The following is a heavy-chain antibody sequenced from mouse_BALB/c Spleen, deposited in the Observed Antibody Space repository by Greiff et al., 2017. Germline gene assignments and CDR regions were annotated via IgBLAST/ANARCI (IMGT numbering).Heavy chain of an antibody. J-gene: IGHJ4*01. D-gene: IGHD1-1*01. CDR2: ISSGGST. CDR3: ARGYYGSSYAMDY. Sequence: EVKVVESGGGLVKPGGSLKLSCAASGFTFSSYAMSWVRQTPEKRLEWVASISSGGSTYYPDSVKGRFTISRDNARNILYLHMSSLRSEDTAMYYCARGYYGSSYAMDYWGQGTSVTVSA. CDR1: GFTFSSYA. V-gene: IGHV5-6-5*01.